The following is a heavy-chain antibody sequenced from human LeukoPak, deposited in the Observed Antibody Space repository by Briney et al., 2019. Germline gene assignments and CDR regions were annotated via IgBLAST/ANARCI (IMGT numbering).Heavy chain of an antibody. CDR3: ARDNGGGGYSYGSNFDY. CDR2: INPSGGST. V-gene: IGHV1-46*01. Sequence: ASVKVSCKASGYTFTSYYMHWVRQAPGQGLEWMGIINPSGGSTSYAQKFQGRVTMTRDTSTSTVYMELSSLRSEDTAVYYCARDNGGGGYSYGSNFDYWGQGTLVTVSS. J-gene: IGHJ4*02. D-gene: IGHD5-18*01. CDR1: GYTFTSYY.